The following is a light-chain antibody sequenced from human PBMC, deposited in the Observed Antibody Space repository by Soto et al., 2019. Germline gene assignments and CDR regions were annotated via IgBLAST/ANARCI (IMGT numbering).Light chain of an antibody. J-gene: IGKJ4*01. CDR3: QQYNSYPLT. CDR1: QSIGSD. CDR2: AVF. V-gene: IGKV1-13*02. Sequence: IVMTQSPSTLSLSPGERATLSCRASQSIGSDLDWYQQKPGKAPRLVIYAVFSWQSGVPPRFSGSGSGTEFTLTISSLQPEDFAAYYCQQYNSYPLTFGGGTKVDIK.